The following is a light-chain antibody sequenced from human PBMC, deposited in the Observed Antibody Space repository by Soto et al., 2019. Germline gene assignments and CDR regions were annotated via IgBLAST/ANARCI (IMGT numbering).Light chain of an antibody. J-gene: IGLJ1*01. V-gene: IGLV2-14*01. CDR2: EVS. Sequence: QSALTQPASVSGSLGQSITISCTGTSSDVGGYNYVSWYQQHPGKAPKLIIYEVSNRPSGVSNRFSGAKSGNTASLTISGLQAEDEADYYCNSYTSKSTGVFGTGTKLTVL. CDR3: NSYTSKSTGV. CDR1: SSDVGGYNY.